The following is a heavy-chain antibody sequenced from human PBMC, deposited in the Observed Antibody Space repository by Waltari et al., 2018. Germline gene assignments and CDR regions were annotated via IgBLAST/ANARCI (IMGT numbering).Heavy chain of an antibody. CDR2: IYYVGTT. CDR3: ARLSLYYGGREVD. Sequence: QLQLQESGPGLVKPSETLSLTCTVSGGPINRRDSLWGWVRQPPTKGREWIGNIYYVGTTYYNPSLRSRVTVALDASQNQFSLRLTSVTAADTAVYYCARLSLYYGGREVDWGQGTLVTASS. D-gene: IGHD1-26*01. V-gene: IGHV4-39*01. J-gene: IGHJ4*02. CDR1: GGPINRRDSL.